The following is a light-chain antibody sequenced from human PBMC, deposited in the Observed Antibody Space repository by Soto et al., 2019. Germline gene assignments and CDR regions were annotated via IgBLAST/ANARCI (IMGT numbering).Light chain of an antibody. CDR1: QGISNY. CDR3: TKYGGE. Sequence: DIQMTQSPSSLSASVGDRVTITCRASQGISNYIVWYQQKPGKVPKLLIYAASTLQSGVPSRFSGGGSGTDVTLTISSLQPDDVATYFCTKYGGEFGQGTKVEI. V-gene: IGKV1-27*01. J-gene: IGKJ1*01. CDR2: AAS.